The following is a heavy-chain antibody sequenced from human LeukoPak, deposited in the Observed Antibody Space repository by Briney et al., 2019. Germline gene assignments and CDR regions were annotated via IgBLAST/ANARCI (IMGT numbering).Heavy chain of an antibody. CDR3: ARVRYNLDY. D-gene: IGHD1-1*01. CDR2: INHSGSA. J-gene: IGHJ4*02. V-gene: IGHV4-34*01. Sequence: SETLSLTCAVSGGSFSGYYWSWIRQPPGKGLEWIGEINHSGSANYNPSLKSRVTISVDMAKNQFSLKMSSVTAADTAVYYCARVRYNLDYWGQGTLVTVSS. CDR1: GGSFSGYY.